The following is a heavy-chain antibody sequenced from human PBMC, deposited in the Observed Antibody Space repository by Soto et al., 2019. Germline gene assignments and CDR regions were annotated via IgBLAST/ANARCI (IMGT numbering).Heavy chain of an antibody. V-gene: IGHV3-23*01. J-gene: IGHJ4*02. CDR3: AKWNGYGDH. D-gene: IGHD1-1*01. CDR2: VSGGRGTT. Sequence: EVQLLESGGGLVQPGGSLRLSCTASGFSLSTYGVTWVRQAPGKGLEWVSGVSGGRGTTHYADSVKGRFTITTDNSENTAYLQMNSLRVEDTDVYYCAKWNGYGDHWGQGTLVTVS. CDR1: GFSLSTYG.